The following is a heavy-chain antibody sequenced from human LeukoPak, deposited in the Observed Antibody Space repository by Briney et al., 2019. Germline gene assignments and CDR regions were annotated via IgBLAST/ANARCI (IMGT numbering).Heavy chain of an antibody. CDR3: AREPYYYDSSGYYRAFDI. Sequence: SETLSLTCTVSGGSISSYYWSWIRQPAGKGLEWIGRIYTSGSTNYNPSLKSRVTMSVDTSKNQFSLKLSSVTAADTAVYYCAREPYYYDSSGYYRAFDIWGQGTMVTVSS. CDR1: GGSISSYY. V-gene: IGHV4-4*07. D-gene: IGHD3-22*01. J-gene: IGHJ3*02. CDR2: IYTSGST.